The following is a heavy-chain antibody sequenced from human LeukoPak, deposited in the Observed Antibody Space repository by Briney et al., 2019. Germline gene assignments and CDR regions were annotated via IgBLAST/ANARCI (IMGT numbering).Heavy chain of an antibody. V-gene: IGHV4-59*01. CDR3: ARGVATVVSNWFDP. CDR1: VGSISSYY. D-gene: IGHD4-23*01. J-gene: IGHJ5*02. CDR2: IYYSGST. Sequence: PSETLSLTCTVSVGSISSYYWSWIRQPPGNGREWIGYIYYSGSTNYNPSLKSRVTISVDTSKNQFSLKLSSVTAADTAVYYCARGVATVVSNWFDPWGQGTLVTVSS.